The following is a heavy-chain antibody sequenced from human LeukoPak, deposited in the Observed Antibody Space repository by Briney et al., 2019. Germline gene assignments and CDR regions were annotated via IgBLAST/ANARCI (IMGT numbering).Heavy chain of an antibody. V-gene: IGHV3-23*01. D-gene: IGHD7-27*01. CDR1: GFTFSSYA. Sequence: GGSLRLSCAASGFTFSSYAMKWVRQAPGKGLEWVSTISGSGASTYYADSVKGRFTISRDNSQNTVYLQMNSLRAEDTAVYYCAKDGNWARFENWGQGTLVTVSS. CDR2: ISGSGAST. J-gene: IGHJ4*02. CDR3: AKDGNWARFEN.